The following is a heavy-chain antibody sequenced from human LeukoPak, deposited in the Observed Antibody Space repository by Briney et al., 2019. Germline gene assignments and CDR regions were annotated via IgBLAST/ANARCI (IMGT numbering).Heavy chain of an antibody. Sequence: ASVKVSCQASGYTFTSYNINWVRQAPGQELEWMGWISAYNGNTNYAQELQGRVTMTTDTSTNTAYMELRSLRSDDTAVYYCARGDMIPWSSLSAAFDIWGQGTMVTVSS. J-gene: IGHJ3*02. CDR1: GYTFTSYN. CDR2: ISAYNGNT. D-gene: IGHD3-16*01. V-gene: IGHV1-18*01. CDR3: ARGDMIPWSSLSAAFDI.